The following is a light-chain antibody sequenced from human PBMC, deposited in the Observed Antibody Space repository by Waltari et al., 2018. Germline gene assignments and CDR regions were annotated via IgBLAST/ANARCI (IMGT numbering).Light chain of an antibody. Sequence: QSALTQPASVSGSPGQSITISCTGTSNDVGLYNYVSWYQQHPGKAPKLMIYDVSNRPSGVSNRFSGSKSGNTASLTISGLQAEDEADYYCSSFTSSSTYVVFGGGTMLTVL. CDR1: SNDVGLYNY. CDR3: SSFTSSSTYVV. CDR2: DVS. V-gene: IGLV2-14*01. J-gene: IGLJ2*01.